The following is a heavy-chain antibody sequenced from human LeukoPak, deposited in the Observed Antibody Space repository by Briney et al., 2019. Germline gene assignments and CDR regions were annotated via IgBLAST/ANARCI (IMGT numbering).Heavy chain of an antibody. V-gene: IGHV4-59*01. CDR3: ARDRGVAAAVPRYFDL. CDR2: IYYSGST. J-gene: IGHJ2*01. Sequence: SETLSLTCTVSGGSISSYYWSWIRQPPGKGLEWIGYIYYSGSTNYNPSLKSRVTISVDTSKNQFSLKLSSVTAADTAVYYCARDRGVAAAVPRYFDLWGRGTLVTVSS. D-gene: IGHD6-13*01. CDR1: GGSISSYY.